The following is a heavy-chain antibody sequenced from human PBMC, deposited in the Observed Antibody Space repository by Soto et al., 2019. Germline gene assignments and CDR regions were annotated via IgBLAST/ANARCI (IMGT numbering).Heavy chain of an antibody. CDR2: ISAYNGNT. Sequence: GASVKASCKDSGYFFTSYGTSWVRQAPGQGLEWMGWISAYNGNTNYAQKLQGRVTMTTDTSTSTAYMELRSLRSDDTAVYYCAIGPSNYGPFDYWGQGTLVTVSS. J-gene: IGHJ4*02. D-gene: IGHD4-4*01. CDR1: GYFFTSYG. CDR3: AIGPSNYGPFDY. V-gene: IGHV1-18*01.